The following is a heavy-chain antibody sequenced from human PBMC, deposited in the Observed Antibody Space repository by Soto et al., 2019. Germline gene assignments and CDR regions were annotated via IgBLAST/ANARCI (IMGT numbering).Heavy chain of an antibody. J-gene: IGHJ4*02. D-gene: IGHD4-17*01. CDR1: GFTFRRKT. CDR3: AKGRGYYYGDCIYYFDY. Sequence: GGSLRLSCAASGFTFRRKTMYWVRQAPGKGLEWVALIAPDGSQIYYADTAKGRLTISRDNSKNTLYLQMNSLRAEDTAVYYCAKGRGYYYGDCIYYFDYWGQGTLVTVSS. CDR2: IAPDGSQI. V-gene: IGHV3-30-3*01.